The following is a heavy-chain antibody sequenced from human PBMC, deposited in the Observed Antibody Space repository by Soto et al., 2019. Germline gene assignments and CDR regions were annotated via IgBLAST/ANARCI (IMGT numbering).Heavy chain of an antibody. V-gene: IGHV3-23*01. CDR3: AKGSDILTGYWGY. CDR2: ISGSGGST. J-gene: IGHJ4*02. CDR1: GFTFNSYA. Sequence: EVQLLESGGGLVQPGGSLRLSCAASGFTFNSYAMSWVRQAPGKGLEWVSAISGSGGSTYYADSVKGRFTISRDNSKNTLYLQMNSLRAEDTAVYYCAKGSDILTGYWGYWGQGTLVTVSS. D-gene: IGHD3-9*01.